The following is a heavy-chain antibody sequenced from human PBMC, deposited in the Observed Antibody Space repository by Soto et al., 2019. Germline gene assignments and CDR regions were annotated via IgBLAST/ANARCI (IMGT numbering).Heavy chain of an antibody. CDR3: AKDKLLFLEMPGSTRWYFEL. CDR1: GFTFSQHG. Sequence: QVQLVESGGGVVQPGRSLGLSCAASGFTFSQHGMHWVRQTPVKGLVWVSFISYDGRDKGDADSVPRRFTISRDTSKNSMYLQMHSLRAEDTAVYFCAKDKLLFLEMPGSTRWYFELWGPGTIVTVSS. V-gene: IGHV3-30*18. J-gene: IGHJ2*01. CDR2: ISYDGRDK. D-gene: IGHD3-3*01.